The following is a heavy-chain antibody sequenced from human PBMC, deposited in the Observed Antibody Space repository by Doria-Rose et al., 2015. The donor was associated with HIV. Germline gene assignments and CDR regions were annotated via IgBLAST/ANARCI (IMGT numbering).Heavy chain of an antibody. D-gene: IGHD3-10*01. V-gene: IGHV4-4*09. CDR2: IYSSGST. J-gene: IGHJ6*03. Sequence: RQPPGKGLEWIGYIYSSGSTHYNSSLKSRVTIPIDTSKNQFSLKLSSVTAADTAVYYCARFRPSRGIYYSLDVWGKGTTVTVSS. CDR3: ARFRPSRGIYYSLDV.